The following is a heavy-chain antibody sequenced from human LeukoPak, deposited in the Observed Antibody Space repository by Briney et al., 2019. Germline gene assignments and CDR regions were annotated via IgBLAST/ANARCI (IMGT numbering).Heavy chain of an antibody. CDR1: GFTFSSYG. CDR3: AGGTATVTIEF. D-gene: IGHD4-17*01. Sequence: GGSLRLSCAASGFTFSSYGMHWVRQAPGKGLEWVAVISYDGSNKYYADSVKGRFTISRDNSKNTLYLQMNSLRAEDTAVYYCAGGTATVTIEFWGQGTLVTVSS. J-gene: IGHJ4*02. CDR2: ISYDGSNK. V-gene: IGHV3-30*03.